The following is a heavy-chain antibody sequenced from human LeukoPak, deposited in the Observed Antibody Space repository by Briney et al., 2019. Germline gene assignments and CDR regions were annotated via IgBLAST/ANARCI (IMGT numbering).Heavy chain of an antibody. CDR1: GGSFSGYY. CDR2: INRSGST. Sequence: PSETLPLTCAVYGGSFSGYYWSWIRQPPGKGLEWIGEINRSGSTNYNPSLKSRVAISVDTSKNQFSLKLSSVTAADTAVYYCARGRARGNWFDPWGQGTLVTVSS. V-gene: IGHV4-34*01. D-gene: IGHD3-10*01. CDR3: ARGRARGNWFDP. J-gene: IGHJ5*02.